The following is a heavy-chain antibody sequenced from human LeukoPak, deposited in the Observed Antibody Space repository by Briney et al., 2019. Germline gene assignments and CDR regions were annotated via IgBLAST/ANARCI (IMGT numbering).Heavy chain of an antibody. CDR3: ARARPPGGWLIDY. Sequence: SETLSLTCTVSGGSLSSYYWSWIRQPPGKGLWWIGYIYYTGSTNYNPSLKSRVTISVDTSKNQFSLKLSSVPAADTAVYYCARARPPGGWLIDYWGQGTLVTVSS. V-gene: IGHV4-59*01. CDR2: IYYTGST. J-gene: IGHJ4*02. CDR1: GGSLSSYY. D-gene: IGHD6-19*01.